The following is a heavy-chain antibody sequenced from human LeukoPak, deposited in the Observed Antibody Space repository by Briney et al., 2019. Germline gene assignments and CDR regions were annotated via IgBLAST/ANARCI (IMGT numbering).Heavy chain of an antibody. CDR1: GFTFSNNA. V-gene: IGHV3-23*01. J-gene: IGHJ4*02. Sequence: PGGSLRLSCAASGFTFSNNAMSWVRQAPGKGLEWVSTISTGGGGTYYADSVKGRFTISRDTSKNTLYLQMSSLRAEDTAVYYCAKGFGAGGTTMVLDYWGQGTLVTVSS. CDR2: ISTGGGGT. D-gene: IGHD5-18*01. CDR3: AKGFGAGGTTMVLDY.